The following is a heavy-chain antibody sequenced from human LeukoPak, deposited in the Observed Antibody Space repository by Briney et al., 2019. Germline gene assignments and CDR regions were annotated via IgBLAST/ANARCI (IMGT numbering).Heavy chain of an antibody. CDR3: ARGWLQPYWYFDL. V-gene: IGHV1-18*01. CDR2: ISVYNGNT. J-gene: IGHJ2*01. CDR1: GYTFTNYG. Sequence: GASVKVSCKASGYTFTNYGIIWVRQAPGQGLERMGWISVYNGNTNYAQKLQGRVTMTTDTSTSTAYMELRSLRSDDTAVYYCARGWLQPYWYFDLWGRGTLVTVSS. D-gene: IGHD5-24*01.